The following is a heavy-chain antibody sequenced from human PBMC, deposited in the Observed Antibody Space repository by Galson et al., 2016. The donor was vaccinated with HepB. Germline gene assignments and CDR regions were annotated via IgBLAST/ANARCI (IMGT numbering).Heavy chain of an antibody. CDR3: ARDPSWYTSGWYDF. D-gene: IGHD6-19*01. CDR1: GFTFSRHA. Sequence: SLRLSCAASGFTFSRHAMSWVRQAPGRGLEWVSYPSGSGGSPYYADSVKGRFTCSRDNSKNTQYLQMNSFRAEDTAIYYCARDPSWYTSGWYDFWGQGTLVTVSS. V-gene: IGHV3-23*01. J-gene: IGHJ5*01. CDR2: PSGSGGSP.